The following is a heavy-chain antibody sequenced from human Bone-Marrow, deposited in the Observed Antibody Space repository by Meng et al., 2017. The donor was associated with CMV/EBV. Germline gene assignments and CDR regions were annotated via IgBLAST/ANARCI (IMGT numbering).Heavy chain of an antibody. D-gene: IGHD6-13*01. V-gene: IGHV4-59*01. CDR1: GGSISSYY. Sequence: SETLALTCTVSGGSISSYYWSWIRQPPGKGLEWIGYIYYSGSTNYNPSLKSRVTTSVDTSKNQFSLKLSSVTAADTAVYYCARLSGEAAMPFDYWGQGTLVTVSS. CDR3: ARLSGEAAMPFDY. CDR2: IYYSGST. J-gene: IGHJ4*02.